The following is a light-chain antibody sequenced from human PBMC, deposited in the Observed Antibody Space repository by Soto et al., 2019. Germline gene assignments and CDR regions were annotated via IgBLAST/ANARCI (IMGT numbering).Light chain of an antibody. CDR3: CSYAGSYTYV. CDR1: SNDVGGYKY. CDR2: DVT. J-gene: IGLJ1*01. Sequence: QSALTQPRSVSGSPGQSVTISCTGTSNDVGGYKYVSWYQQHPGKAPKLMIYDVTKRPSGVPDRFSGSKSGNTASLTISGLEADDEADYYCCSYAGSYTYVFGIGTKVTVL. V-gene: IGLV2-11*01.